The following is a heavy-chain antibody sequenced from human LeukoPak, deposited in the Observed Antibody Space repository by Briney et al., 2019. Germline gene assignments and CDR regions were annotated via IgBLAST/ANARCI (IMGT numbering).Heavy chain of an antibody. CDR1: GFTFSSYS. V-gene: IGHV3-21*01. J-gene: IGHJ5*02. Sequence: GGSLRLSCAASGFTFSSYSMNWVRQAPGKGLEWVSSISSSSSYIYYADSVKGRFTISRDNAKNSLYLQMNSLRAEDTAVYYCARGLDDSSGYYYFDNRFDPWGQGTLVTVSS. D-gene: IGHD3-22*01. CDR2: ISSSSSYI. CDR3: ARGLDDSSGYYYFDNRFDP.